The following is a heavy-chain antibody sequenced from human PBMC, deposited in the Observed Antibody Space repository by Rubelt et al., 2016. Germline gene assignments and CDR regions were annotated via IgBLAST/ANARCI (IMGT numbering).Heavy chain of an antibody. CDR1: GGSFSGYY. CDR2: IHHSGST. J-gene: IGHJ4*02. D-gene: IGHD4-23*01. V-gene: IGHV4-34*01. CDR3: ARGNSAEY. Sequence: QVQLHQWGAGLLKPSETLSLTCAVYGGSFSGYYWSWIRQPPGKGLEWIGEIHHSGSTNYNPSLKSRVTILVDTSKNQLSLNLSSGTAADTAVYYCARGNSAEYWGQGTLVTVSS.